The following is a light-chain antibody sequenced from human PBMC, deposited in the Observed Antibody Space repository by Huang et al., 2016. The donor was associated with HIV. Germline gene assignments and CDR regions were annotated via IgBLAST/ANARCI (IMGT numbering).Light chain of an antibody. J-gene: IGKJ5*01. V-gene: IGKV1-NL1*01. CDR1: QGISNS. Sequence: DIQMTQSPSSLSASVGDRVTITCRASQGISNSLDWYQQKPGKAPKLRLYAASRLKSGVPSRFSGSGSGTDYTLTISSLQPEDFATDYCQQYYSTPPITCGQGTRLEIK. CDR2: AAS. CDR3: QQYYSTPPIT.